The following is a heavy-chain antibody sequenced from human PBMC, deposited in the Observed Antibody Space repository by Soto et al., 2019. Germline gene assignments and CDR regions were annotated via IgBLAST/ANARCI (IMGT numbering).Heavy chain of an antibody. CDR1: GFTFSSYG. CDR3: ARASFSHCSDTSCYPDWYFHL. V-gene: IGHV3-33*01. Sequence: GGSLRLSCAASGFTFSSYGMHWVRQAPGKGLEWVAVIWFDGSYKYYADSVKGRFTISRDNSKNSLYLQMNSLRAEDTAVYYCARASFSHCSDTSCYPDWYFHLWGRGTLVTVSS. CDR2: IWFDGSYK. J-gene: IGHJ2*01. D-gene: IGHD2-2*01.